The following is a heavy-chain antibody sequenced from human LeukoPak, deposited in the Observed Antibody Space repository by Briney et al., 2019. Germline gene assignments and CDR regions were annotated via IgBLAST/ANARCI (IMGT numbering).Heavy chain of an antibody. CDR3: AKLQDFYDNSGYSYFDN. D-gene: IGHD3-22*01. Sequence: AGGSLRLSCAASGFTVSSNYMSWVRQAPGKGLEWVSVIYSGGSTYYADSVKGRFTISRDNSKNTLYLRMNSLRAEDTAVYYCAKLQDFYDNSGYSYFDNWGQGTLVTVSS. J-gene: IGHJ4*02. CDR1: GFTVSSNY. CDR2: IYSGGST. V-gene: IGHV3-53*01.